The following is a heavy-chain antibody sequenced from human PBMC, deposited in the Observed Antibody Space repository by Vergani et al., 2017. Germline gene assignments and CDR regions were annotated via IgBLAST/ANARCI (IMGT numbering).Heavy chain of an antibody. J-gene: IGHJ3*02. CDR1: GGSFSGYY. CDR3: ARLGPNVVVSLGDAFDI. CDR2: INHSGST. V-gene: IGHV4-34*01. D-gene: IGHD2-21*01. Sequence: QVQLQQWGAGLLKPSETLSLTCAVYGGSFSGYYWSWIRQPPGKGLEWIGEINHSGSTNYNPSLKSRVTMSVDTSKNQFSLKLSSVTAADTAVYYCARLGPNVVVSLGDAFDIWGQGTMVTVSS.